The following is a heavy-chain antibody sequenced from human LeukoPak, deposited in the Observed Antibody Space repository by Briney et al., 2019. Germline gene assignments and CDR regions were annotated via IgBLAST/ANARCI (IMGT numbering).Heavy chain of an antibody. D-gene: IGHD6-19*01. Sequence: SETLSLTCYVSGGSINSSSYYWGWIRQPPGKGLEWIGSIYYSGRTYYNPSLKSRVTISVDTSKNHFSLKLSSVTAADTAVYYCARPRYSSLYWFDPWGQGTLVTVSS. J-gene: IGHJ5*02. V-gene: IGHV4-39*02. CDR3: ARPRYSSLYWFDP. CDR2: IYYSGRT. CDR1: GGSINSSSYY.